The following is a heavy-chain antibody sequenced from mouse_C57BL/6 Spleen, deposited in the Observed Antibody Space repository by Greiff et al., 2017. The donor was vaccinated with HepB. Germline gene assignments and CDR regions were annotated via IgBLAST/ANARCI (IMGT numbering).Heavy chain of an antibody. CDR1: GFTFSSYT. CDR3: SRGWDDWYFDV. D-gene: IGHD4-1*01. Sequence: EVQVVESGGGLVKPGGSLKLSCAASGFTFSSYTMSWVRQTPEKRLEWVATISGGGGNTYYPDSVKGRFAISRDNAKNTLYLQMSSLRSEDTAVYYCSRGWDDWYFDVWGTGTTVTVSS. V-gene: IGHV5-9*04. J-gene: IGHJ1*03. CDR2: ISGGGGNT.